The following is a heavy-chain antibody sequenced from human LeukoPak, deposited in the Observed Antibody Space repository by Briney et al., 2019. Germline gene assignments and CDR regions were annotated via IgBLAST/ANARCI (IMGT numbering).Heavy chain of an antibody. D-gene: IGHD3-16*01. Sequence: GGSLRLSCAASGFTFSSYRMNWVRQAPGKGLEWVSYISGSSGTIYYADAVKGRFTIYRDNAKNSLYLQMNSLRAEDTAVYYCARRSEFGVLYYMDVWGKGTTVTVSS. CDR1: GFTFSSYR. CDR2: ISGSSGTI. J-gene: IGHJ6*03. V-gene: IGHV3-48*01. CDR3: ARRSEFGVLYYMDV.